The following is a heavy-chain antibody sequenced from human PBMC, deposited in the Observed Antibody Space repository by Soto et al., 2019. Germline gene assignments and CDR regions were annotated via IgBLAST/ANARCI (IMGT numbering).Heavy chain of an antibody. CDR3: ARAPIIGATFFDY. CDR1: GWSFSGHY. CDR2: INRSGGT. Sequence: QVQLQQGGAGLLKPSETLSLTCAVTGWSFSGHYWSWIRQAPGKGLEWIGEINRSGGTNYDPSLKSRVTISVDASKNQFSLRRSAVTAAYTAVYYCARAPIIGATFFDYWVPGSLVTVSS. V-gene: IGHV4-34*01. D-gene: IGHD1-26*01. J-gene: IGHJ4*02.